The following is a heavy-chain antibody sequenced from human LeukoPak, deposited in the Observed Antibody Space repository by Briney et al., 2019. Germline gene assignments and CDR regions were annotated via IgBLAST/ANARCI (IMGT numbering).Heavy chain of an antibody. Sequence: SETLSLTCTVSGGSISRYYWSWIRQPPGKGREWIGYIYYSGSTNYNPSLKSRVTISVDTSKNQFSLKLSSVTAADTAVYYCARGGAFDIWGQGTMVTVSS. J-gene: IGHJ3*02. CDR2: IYYSGST. CDR3: ARGGAFDI. V-gene: IGHV4-59*01. CDR1: GGSISRYY.